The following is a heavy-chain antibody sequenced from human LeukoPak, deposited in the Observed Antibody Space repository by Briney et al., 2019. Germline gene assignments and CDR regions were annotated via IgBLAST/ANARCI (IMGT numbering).Heavy chain of an antibody. CDR1: GFTFSSYS. D-gene: IGHD6-19*01. V-gene: IGHV3-21*01. CDR2: ISSSSSYI. J-gene: IGHJ4*02. CDR3: ARSIAVAGTGGDY. Sequence: GGSLRLSCAASGFTFSSYSMNWVRQAPGKGLEWVSSISSSSSYIYYADSVKGRFTISRDNAKNSLYLLMNSLRAEDTAVYYCARSIAVAGTGGDYWGQGTLVTVSS.